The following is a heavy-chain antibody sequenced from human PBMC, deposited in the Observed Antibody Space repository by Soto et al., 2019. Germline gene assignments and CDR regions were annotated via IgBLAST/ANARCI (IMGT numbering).Heavy chain of an antibody. CDR1: GFTFSSYA. V-gene: IGHV3-23*01. D-gene: IGHD3-3*01. J-gene: IGHJ6*02. CDR2: ISGSGGST. Sequence: GGSLRLSCAASGFTFSSYAMSWVRQAPGKGLEWVSAISGSGGSTYYADSVKGRFTISRDNSKNTLYLQMNSLRAEDTAVYYCAKADYYDFWSGYYPGYYYYGMDVWGQGTTVTVSS. CDR3: AKADYYDFWSGYYPGYYYYGMDV.